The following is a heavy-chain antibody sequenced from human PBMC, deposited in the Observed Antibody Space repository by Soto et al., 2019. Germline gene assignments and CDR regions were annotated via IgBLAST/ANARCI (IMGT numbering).Heavy chain of an antibody. V-gene: IGHV3-7*01. CDR2: IKQDGSEK. CDR1: GFTFSSYW. Sequence: WGSLRLSCAASGFTFSSYWMSWVRQAPGKGLEWVANIKQDGSEKYYVDSVKGRFTISRDNAKNSLYLQMNSLRAEDTAVYYCARDIVVRPPQVPWFDPWGQGTLVTVSS. J-gene: IGHJ5*02. CDR3: ARDIVVRPPQVPWFDP. D-gene: IGHD2-2*01.